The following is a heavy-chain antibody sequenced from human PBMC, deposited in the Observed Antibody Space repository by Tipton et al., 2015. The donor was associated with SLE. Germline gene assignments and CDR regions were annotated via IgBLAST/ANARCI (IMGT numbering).Heavy chain of an antibody. V-gene: IGHV4-39*07. CDR1: GGSISSSSFY. Sequence: TLSLTCTVSGGSISSSSFYWGWIRQPPGKGLEWIGSFYYGKSTFYNPSLKSRVTISVDTSTNRLSLQLSSVTAADTALYYCASGTLEWSHEPDYWGQGTLVTVSS. D-gene: IGHD3-3*01. CDR2: FYYGKST. CDR3: ASGTLEWSHEPDY. J-gene: IGHJ4*02.